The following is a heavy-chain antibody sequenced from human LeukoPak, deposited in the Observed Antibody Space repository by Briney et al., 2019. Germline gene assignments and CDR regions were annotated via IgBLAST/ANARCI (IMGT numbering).Heavy chain of an antibody. J-gene: IGHJ4*02. CDR2: IIPIFGTA. V-gene: IGHV1-69*01. CDR1: GGTFSSYA. Sequence: SVKVSCKASGGTFSSYAISWVQQAPGQGLEWMGGIIPIFGTANYAQKFQGRVTITADESTSTAYMELSSLRSEDTAVYYCARDLTLYSSSSDNRPTDDYWGQGTLVTVSS. D-gene: IGHD6-6*01. CDR3: ARDLTLYSSSSDNRPTDDY.